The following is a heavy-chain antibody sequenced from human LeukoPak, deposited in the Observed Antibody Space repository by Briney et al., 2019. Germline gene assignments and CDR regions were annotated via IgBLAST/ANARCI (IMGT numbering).Heavy chain of an antibody. CDR2: ISNYNGNT. D-gene: IGHD6-6*01. Sequence: ASVKVSCKASGYSFTSYGISWVRQAPGQGLEWMGWISNYNGNTRYAQKLQGRVTMTTDTSTSTAYMELRSLRSDDTAVYYCAREDSGSSSGFGAFDIWGQGTMVTVSS. J-gene: IGHJ3*02. CDR3: AREDSGSSSGFGAFDI. V-gene: IGHV1-18*01. CDR1: GYSFTSYG.